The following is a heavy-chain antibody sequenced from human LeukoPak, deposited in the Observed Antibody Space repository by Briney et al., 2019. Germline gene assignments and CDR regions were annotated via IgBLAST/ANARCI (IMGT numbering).Heavy chain of an antibody. V-gene: IGHV1-8*01. CDR1: GYTFTSYD. J-gene: IGHJ4*02. Sequence: ASVKVSCKASGYTFTSYDINWVRQATGQGLEWMGWMNPNSGNTGYAQKFQGRVTMTRNTSISTAYMELSSLRSEDTAVYYCARGPPHIAVAGSYYFDYWGQGTLVTVSS. CDR2: MNPNSGNT. CDR3: ARGPPHIAVAGSYYFDY. D-gene: IGHD6-19*01.